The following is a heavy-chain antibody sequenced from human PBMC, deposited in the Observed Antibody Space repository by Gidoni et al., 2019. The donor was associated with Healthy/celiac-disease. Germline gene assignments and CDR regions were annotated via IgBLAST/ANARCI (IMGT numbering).Heavy chain of an antibody. J-gene: IGHJ4*02. D-gene: IGHD3-10*01. CDR2: ISGSGGST. V-gene: IGHV3-23*01. CDR1: GFTFRSHA. Sequence: EVQLLESGGGLVQPGGSLGPSCAAAGFTFRSHAMSWGRQAPGKGLGVVAAISGSGGSTYYADSVKGLFTISRDNSKNTLYLQMNSRRAEDTAVYYCAKDGGRGYYGSGSYYIWGQGTLVTVSS. CDR3: AKDGGRGYYGSGSYYI.